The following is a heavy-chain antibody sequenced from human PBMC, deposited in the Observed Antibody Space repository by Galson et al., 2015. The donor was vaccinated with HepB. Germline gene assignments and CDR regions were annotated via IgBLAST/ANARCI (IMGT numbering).Heavy chain of an antibody. D-gene: IGHD3-10*01. CDR1: GFTFSSYG. J-gene: IGHJ4*02. CDR3: VRYGGSGSYYVDY. CDR2: ISYDGSNK. V-gene: IGHV3-30*03. Sequence: LRLSCAASGFTFSSYGMHWVRQAPGKGLEWVAVISYDGSNKYYADSVKGRFTISRDNSKNTLYLQMNSLRAEDTAVYYCVRYGGSGSYYVDYWGQGTLVTVSS.